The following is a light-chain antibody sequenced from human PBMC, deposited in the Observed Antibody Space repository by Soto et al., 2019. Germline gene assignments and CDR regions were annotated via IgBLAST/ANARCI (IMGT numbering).Light chain of an antibody. J-gene: IGLJ1*01. CDR2: DVS. Sequence: QSVLTQPASVSGSPGQSITISCTGTSSDVGGYNYVSWYQQHPGKAPKLTIYDVSNRPSGVSNRFSGSKSGNTASLTISGLQAGDEADYYCSSYTSSSSVFGTGTKVTVL. CDR1: SSDVGGYNY. CDR3: SSYTSSSSV. V-gene: IGLV2-14*01.